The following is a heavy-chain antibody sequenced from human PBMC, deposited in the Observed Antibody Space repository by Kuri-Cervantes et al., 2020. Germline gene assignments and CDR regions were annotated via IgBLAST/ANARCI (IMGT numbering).Heavy chain of an antibody. Sequence: SETLSLTCAVYGGSFSGYYWSWIRQPPGKGLEWVGEINHSGSTNYNPSLKSRVTISVDTSKNQFSLKLSSVTAADTAVYYCARGRIAAAGTRWFDPWGQGTLVTVSS. CDR2: INHSGST. CDR1: GGSFSGYY. J-gene: IGHJ5*02. CDR3: ARGRIAAAGTRWFDP. D-gene: IGHD6-13*01. V-gene: IGHV4-34*01.